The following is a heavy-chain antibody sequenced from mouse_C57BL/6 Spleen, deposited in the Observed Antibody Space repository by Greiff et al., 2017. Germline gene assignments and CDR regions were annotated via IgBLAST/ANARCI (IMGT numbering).Heavy chain of an antibody. Sequence: VQLKQSGAELVRPGASVKLSCTASGFNIKDDYMHWVKQRPEQGLEWIGWIDPENGDTEYASKFQGKATITADTSSNTAYLQLSSLTSEDTAVYYCTHYYGSSYVNYWGQGTTLTVSS. J-gene: IGHJ2*01. CDR2: IDPENGDT. D-gene: IGHD1-1*01. CDR3: THYYGSSYVNY. V-gene: IGHV14-4*01. CDR1: GFNIKDDY.